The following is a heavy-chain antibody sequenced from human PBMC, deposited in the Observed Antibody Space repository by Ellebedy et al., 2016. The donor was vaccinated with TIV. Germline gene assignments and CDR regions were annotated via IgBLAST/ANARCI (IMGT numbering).Heavy chain of an antibody. V-gene: IGHV1-18*04. J-gene: IGHJ4*02. CDR3: ARDGIMMVRGGSDY. CDR1: GYTFTGYY. Sequence: AASVKVSCKASGYTFTGYYMHWVRQAPGQGLEWMGWISAYNGNRNYAQKLQGRVTMTTDTSTTTAYMELTSLRSDDTAVYYCARDGIMMVRGGSDYWGQGTLVTVSS. CDR2: ISAYNGNR. D-gene: IGHD3-10*01.